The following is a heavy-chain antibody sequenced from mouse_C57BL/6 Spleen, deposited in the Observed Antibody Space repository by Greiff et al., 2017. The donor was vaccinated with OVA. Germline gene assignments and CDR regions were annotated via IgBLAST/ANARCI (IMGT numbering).Heavy chain of an antibody. CDR2: IYPGSGNT. J-gene: IGHJ1*03. Sequence: QVQLQQSGAELVRPGASVKLSCKASGYTFTDYYINWVKQRPGQGLEWIARIYPGSGNTYYNEKFKGKATLTAEKSSSTAYMQLSSLTSEDSAVYFGARADYDPSYWYFDVWGTGTTVTVSS. V-gene: IGHV1-76*01. CDR1: GYTFTDYY. D-gene: IGHD2-4*01. CDR3: ARADYDPSYWYFDV.